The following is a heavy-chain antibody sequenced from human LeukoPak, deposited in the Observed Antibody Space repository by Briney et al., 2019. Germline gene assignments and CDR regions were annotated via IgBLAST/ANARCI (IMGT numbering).Heavy chain of an antibody. CDR1: GFTFSSYA. J-gene: IGHJ5*02. CDR3: ARSHSSWYGPRFDP. Sequence: GGSLRLSCAASGFTFSSYAMHWVRQAPGKGPEWVAVISYDGSNIYNADFVKGRFTISRDNSKNTLHLQMNSLRAEDTAVYYCARSHSSWYGPRFDPWGQGTLVTVSS. CDR2: ISYDGSNI. V-gene: IGHV3-30-3*01. D-gene: IGHD6-13*01.